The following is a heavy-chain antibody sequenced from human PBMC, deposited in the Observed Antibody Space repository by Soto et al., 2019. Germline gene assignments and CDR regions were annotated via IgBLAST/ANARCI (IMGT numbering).Heavy chain of an antibody. CDR2: IYPGDSVT. CDR1: GYSFTSYW. V-gene: IGHV5-51*01. D-gene: IGHD2-21*02. CDR3: ARHWDCGGDCYSHYYYGMDV. J-gene: IGHJ6*02. Sequence: PGESLKISCKGSGYSFTSYWIGWVRHMPGKGLVWMGIIYPGDSVTRYSPSFQSQVTLSADKSISTAYPQWSSLKASATAMYYCARHWDCGGDCYSHYYYGMDVWGQGTPVTV.